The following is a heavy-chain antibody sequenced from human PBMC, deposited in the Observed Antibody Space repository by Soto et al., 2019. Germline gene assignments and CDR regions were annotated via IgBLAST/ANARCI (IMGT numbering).Heavy chain of an antibody. D-gene: IGHD2-15*01. CDR3: TTDLGVVAATDFDY. J-gene: IGHJ4*02. CDR2: IKSKTDGGTT. CDR1: GFTFSNAW. V-gene: IGHV3-15*01. Sequence: GGSLRLSCAASGFTFSNAWMSWVRQAPGKGLEWVGRIKSKTDGGTTDYAAPVKGRFTISRDDSKNTLYLQMNSLKTEDTAVYYCTTDLGVVAATDFDYGGQGTLVTVSS.